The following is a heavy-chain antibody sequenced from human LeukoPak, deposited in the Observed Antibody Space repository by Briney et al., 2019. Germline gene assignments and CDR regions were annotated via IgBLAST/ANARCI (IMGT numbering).Heavy chain of an antibody. CDR1: GYTFTNYG. J-gene: IGHJ4*02. V-gene: IGHV1-18*01. D-gene: IGHD6-19*01. Sequence: ASLKVSCKTSGYTFTNYGISWVRQAPGQGLEWMGWISAYNGNTNYEQKLQDRVTVTTGTSTSTAYMELRSLRSDDTAVYYCARHQWLYDLWGQGTLVTVSS. CDR3: ARHQWLYDL. CDR2: ISAYNGNT.